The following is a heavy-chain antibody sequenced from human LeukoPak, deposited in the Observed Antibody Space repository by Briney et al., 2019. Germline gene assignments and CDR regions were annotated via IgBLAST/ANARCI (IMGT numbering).Heavy chain of an antibody. CDR3: ARGFTYDSSDYYYVLFDY. Sequence: ASVKVSCKASGGTFSSYAITWVRHDPGQGLEWMGWISPYNDNTNYSQTLQGRLSTTTETSTITAYKQLRSLMTDDTTVNYCARGFTYDSSDYYYVLFDYWGQRTLV. CDR2: ISPYNDNT. CDR1: GGTFSSYA. V-gene: IGHV1-18*01. D-gene: IGHD3-22*01. J-gene: IGHJ4*02.